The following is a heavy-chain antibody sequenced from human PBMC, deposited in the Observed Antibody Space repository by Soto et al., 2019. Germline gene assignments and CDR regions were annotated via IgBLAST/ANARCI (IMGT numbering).Heavy chain of an antibody. CDR2: ISLYSDGT. CDR3: ARVVPGAEAWFGP. J-gene: IGHJ5*02. Sequence: QVQLVQSGGEVKRPGASVKVSCKTSGYTLSNYGITWVRQAPGQPLEWLGWISLYSDGTNYAQKFQGRVSMTTDTSTTTAHMELRSLRSDDTAVYYCARVVPGAEAWFGPWGQGTLVTVSS. D-gene: IGHD2-2*01. CDR1: GYTLSNYG. V-gene: IGHV1-18*01.